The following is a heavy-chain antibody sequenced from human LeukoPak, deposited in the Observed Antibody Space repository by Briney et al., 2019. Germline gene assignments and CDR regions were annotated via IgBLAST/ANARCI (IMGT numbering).Heavy chain of an antibody. CDR1: GYTFTDNH. CDR3: ARELGRNAFDI. V-gene: IGHV1-2*02. J-gene: IGHJ3*02. D-gene: IGHD7-27*01. Sequence: ASVKVSCKASGYTFTDNHMYWIRQAPGQGPECMGWINPNSGGTNYAQKFQGRIAMTRDTSISTAYMELSRLTSDDTAIYFCARELGRNAFDIWGQGTMVTVSP. CDR2: INPNSGGT.